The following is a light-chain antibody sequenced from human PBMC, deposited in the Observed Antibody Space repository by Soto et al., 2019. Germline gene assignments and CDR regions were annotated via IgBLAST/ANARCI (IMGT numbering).Light chain of an antibody. CDR2: KAS. V-gene: IGKV1-5*03. CDR3: QQYNSYA. J-gene: IGKJ3*01. CDR1: QSIDKW. Sequence: DIQLTQSPSILSASVGDRVSITCRASQSIDKWVAWYQQKPGKAPKLLIYKASTLERGVPSRFSGAGSGTEFTLTISSLQPDECATYFCQQYNSYAFGPGTKVDVK.